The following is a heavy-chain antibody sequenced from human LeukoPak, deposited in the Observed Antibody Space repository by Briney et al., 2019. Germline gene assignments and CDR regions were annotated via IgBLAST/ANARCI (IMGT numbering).Heavy chain of an antibody. V-gene: IGHV4-59*01. CDR2: IYHSGIT. J-gene: IGHJ5*02. CDR1: GASISSYY. Sequence: PSETLSLTCTVSGASISSYYWSWIRQPPGKGLEWIGYIYHSGITNYDPSLKSRVTISVDTSRNQFSLKLSSVTAADTAVYYCARDLLNWFDPWGQGTLVTVSS. CDR3: ARDLLNWFDP.